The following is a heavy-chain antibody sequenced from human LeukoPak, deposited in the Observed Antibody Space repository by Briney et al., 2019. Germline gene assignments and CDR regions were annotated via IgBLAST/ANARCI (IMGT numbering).Heavy chain of an antibody. CDR2: ISAYNGNT. J-gene: IGHJ5*02. V-gene: IGHV1-18*01. CDR1: GYTFASYG. Sequence: ASVKVSCKASGYTFASYGISWVRQAPRQGLEWMGWISAYNGNTNYAQKLQGRVTMTTDTSTSTAYTELRSLRSDDTAVYYCARDPSGYSSSSPWFDPWGQGTLVTVSS. D-gene: IGHD6-6*01. CDR3: ARDPSGYSSSSPWFDP.